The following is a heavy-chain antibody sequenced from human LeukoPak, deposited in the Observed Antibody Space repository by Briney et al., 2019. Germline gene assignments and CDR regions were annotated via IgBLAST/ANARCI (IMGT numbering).Heavy chain of an antibody. D-gene: IGHD3-22*01. J-gene: IGHJ3*02. CDR1: GYTFTSYD. V-gene: IGHV1-8*01. Sequence: GASVKVSCMASGYTFTSYDINGVRQATGQGLEWMGWMNPNSGNTGYAQKFQGRVTMTRNTSISTAYMELTSLRSEDTAVYYCARGFYYDSSGYYAFDIWGQGTMVTVSS. CDR3: ARGFYYDSSGYYAFDI. CDR2: MNPNSGNT.